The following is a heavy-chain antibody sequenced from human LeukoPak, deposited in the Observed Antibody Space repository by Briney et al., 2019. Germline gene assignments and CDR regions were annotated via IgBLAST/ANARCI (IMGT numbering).Heavy chain of an antibody. CDR3: AKDQYYYGSGSPLDY. D-gene: IGHD3-10*01. Sequence: GGSLRLSCAASGFTFSSYGMHWVRQAPGKGLEWVAVISYDGSNKYYADSVKGRFTISRDNSKNTLYLQMNSLRAEDTAVYYCAKDQYYYGSGSPLDYWGQGTLVTVSS. J-gene: IGHJ4*02. CDR1: GFTFSSYG. V-gene: IGHV3-30*18. CDR2: ISYDGSNK.